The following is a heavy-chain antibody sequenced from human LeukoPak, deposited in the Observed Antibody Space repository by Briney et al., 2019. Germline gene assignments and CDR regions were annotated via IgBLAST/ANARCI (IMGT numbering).Heavy chain of an antibody. Sequence: SQTLSLTCTVSGGSISSGGYYWSWIRQPPGKGLEWIGYIYHSGSTYYNPSLKSRVTISVDRSKNQFSLKLSSVTAADTAVYYCARGPIEDVIAVAGHYDYWGQGTLVTVSS. CDR1: GGSISSGGYY. J-gene: IGHJ4*02. CDR2: IYHSGST. V-gene: IGHV4-30-2*01. D-gene: IGHD6-19*01. CDR3: ARGPIEDVIAVAGHYDY.